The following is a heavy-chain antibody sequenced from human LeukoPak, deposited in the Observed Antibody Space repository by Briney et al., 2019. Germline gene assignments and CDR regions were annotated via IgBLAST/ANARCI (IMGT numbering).Heavy chain of an antibody. J-gene: IGHJ4*02. V-gene: IGHV4-61*02. CDR1: GASINRGSFY. CDR2: IYTGAST. CDR3: ARDLEVGITGEYFDY. Sequence: SETLSLTCTVSGASINRGSFYWSWIRPPAGKGLEWVVCIYTGASTNYNPSLKSRVTISLDTPKSQFYLKLNSVTAADTAVYYCARDLEVGITGEYFDYWGQGTLVTVSS. D-gene: IGHD3-3*01.